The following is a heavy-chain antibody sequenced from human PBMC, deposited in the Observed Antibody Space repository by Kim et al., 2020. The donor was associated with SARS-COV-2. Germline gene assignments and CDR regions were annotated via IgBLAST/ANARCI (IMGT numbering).Heavy chain of an antibody. CDR3: AKGGGFLDY. D-gene: IGHD3-16*01. V-gene: IGHV3-23*01. Sequence: STSYADSVKGRFTISRDNSKNTLYLQMNSLRAEDTAIYYCAKGGGFLDYWGQGTLVTVSS. CDR2: ST. J-gene: IGHJ4*02.